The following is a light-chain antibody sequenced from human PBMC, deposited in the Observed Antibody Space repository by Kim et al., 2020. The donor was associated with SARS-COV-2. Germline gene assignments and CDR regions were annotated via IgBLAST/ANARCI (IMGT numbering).Light chain of an antibody. Sequence: ASAKLTCTLSSGHSNYAIAWHQQQPEKGPRYLMKLNSDGSHSKGDGIPDRFSGSSSGAERYLTISSLQSEDEADYYCQTWDTGLWVFGGGTQLTVL. V-gene: IGLV4-69*01. CDR2: LNSDGSH. CDR3: QTWDTGLWV. J-gene: IGLJ3*02. CDR1: SGHSNYA.